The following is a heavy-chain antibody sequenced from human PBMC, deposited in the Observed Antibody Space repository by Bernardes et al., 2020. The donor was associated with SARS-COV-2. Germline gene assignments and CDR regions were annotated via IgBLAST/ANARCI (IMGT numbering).Heavy chain of an antibody. CDR3: ARDPLTTVTSAFDI. Sequence: GSLRLSCAASGFTFSSYWLHWVRQAPGKGLVLVSRINLDGSSTSYADSVKGRFTISRDNAKNTLYLQMNSLRAEDTAVYYCARDPLTTVTSAFDIWGQGTMVTVSS. J-gene: IGHJ3*02. D-gene: IGHD4-17*01. CDR2: INLDGSST. CDR1: GFTFSSYW. V-gene: IGHV3-74*01.